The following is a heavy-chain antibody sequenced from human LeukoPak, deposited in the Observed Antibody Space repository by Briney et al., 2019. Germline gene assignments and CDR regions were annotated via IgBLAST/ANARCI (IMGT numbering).Heavy chain of an antibody. V-gene: IGHV3-53*01. CDR1: GFTVSSNY. Sequence: GGSLRLSCAASGFTVSSNYMSWVRQAPGKGLEWVSVIYSGGSTYYADSVKGRFTIPRDNSKNTLYLQMNSLRAEDTAVYYCARGAEYCTNGVCYKYYYYYMDVWGKGTTVTVSS. CDR2: IYSGGST. CDR3: ARGAEYCTNGVCYKYYYYYMDV. J-gene: IGHJ6*03. D-gene: IGHD2-8*01.